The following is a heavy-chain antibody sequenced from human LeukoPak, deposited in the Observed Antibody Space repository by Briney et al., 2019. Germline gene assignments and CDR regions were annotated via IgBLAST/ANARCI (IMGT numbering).Heavy chain of an antibody. CDR2: ISGSGGTT. CDR3: AKGRGYSGSYSDF. V-gene: IGHV3-23*01. J-gene: IGHJ4*02. Sequence: GGSLRLSCAASGFTFSSYAMSWVRQAPGKGLEWVSAISGSGGTTYYADSVKGRFTISRDNSKDTLYLQMNSLRVEDTAVYYCAKGRGYSGSYSDFWGQGTLVTVSS. CDR1: GFTFSSYA. D-gene: IGHD1-26*01.